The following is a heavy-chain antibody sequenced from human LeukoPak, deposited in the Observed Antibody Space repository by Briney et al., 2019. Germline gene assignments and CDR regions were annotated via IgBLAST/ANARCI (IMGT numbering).Heavy chain of an antibody. V-gene: IGHV3-33*01. J-gene: IGHJ2*01. Sequence: GGSLRLSCEASGFTFSSYAMHWARQAPGKGLEWVTAIWYDGSKQYYADSVRGRFTISRDNAKNTVFLQMNSLRAEDTAVYYCAREVARLDWYFDPWGRGTLVTVSS. CDR1: GFTFSSYA. CDR3: AREVARLDWYFDP. CDR2: IWYDGSKQ. D-gene: IGHD2-15*01.